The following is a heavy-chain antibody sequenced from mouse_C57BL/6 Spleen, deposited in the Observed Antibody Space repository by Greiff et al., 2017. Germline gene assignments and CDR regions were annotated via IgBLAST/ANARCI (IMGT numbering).Heavy chain of an antibody. CDR3: ARHDLLFDY. Sequence: EVKVVESGGDLVKPGGSLKLSCAASGFTFSSYGMSWVRQTPDKRLEWVATISSGGSYTYYPDSVKGRFTISRDNAKNTLYLQMSSLKSEDTAMYYCARHDLLFDYWGQGTTLTVSS. CDR2: ISSGGSYT. D-gene: IGHD2-1*01. J-gene: IGHJ2*01. V-gene: IGHV5-6*01. CDR1: GFTFSSYG.